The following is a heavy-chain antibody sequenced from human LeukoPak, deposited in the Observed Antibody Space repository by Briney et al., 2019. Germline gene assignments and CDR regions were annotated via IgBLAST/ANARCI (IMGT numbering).Heavy chain of an antibody. CDR1: GFTFNGYY. J-gene: IGHJ4*02. CDR3: ARHGVHYDFWSGYYKADFFDS. Sequence: GGSLRLSCAASGFTFNGYYMSWIRQAPGKGLEWVSSIVNSDDSTSYADSVKGRFTISRDNAKNSLYLQMNSLRAEDTAVYYCARHGVHYDFWSGYYKADFFDSWGQGTLVTVSS. V-gene: IGHV3-11*04. D-gene: IGHD3-3*01. CDR2: IVNSDDST.